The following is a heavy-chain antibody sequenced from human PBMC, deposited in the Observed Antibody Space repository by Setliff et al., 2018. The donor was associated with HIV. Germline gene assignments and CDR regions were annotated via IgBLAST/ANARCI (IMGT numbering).Heavy chain of an antibody. CDR3: ARDFGAVVVTYYYYGMDV. V-gene: IGHV3-30-3*01. CDR2: ISYDGSNK. CDR1: GFTFSSYA. Sequence: SLRLSCAASGFTFSSYAMHWVRQAPGKGLEWVAVISYDGSNKYYADSVKGRFTISRDNSKNTLYLQMNSLRAEDTAVYYCARDFGAVVVTYYYYGMDVWGQGTTVTVSS. D-gene: IGHD3-22*01. J-gene: IGHJ6*02.